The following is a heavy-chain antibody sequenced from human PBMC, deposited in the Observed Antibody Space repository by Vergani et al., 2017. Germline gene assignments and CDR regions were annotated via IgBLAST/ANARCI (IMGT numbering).Heavy chain of an antibody. CDR2: ISYDGSNK. V-gene: IGHV3-30-3*01. J-gene: IGHJ4*02. D-gene: IGHD3-10*01. Sequence: QVQLVESGGGVVQPGRSLRLSCAASGFTFSSYAMHWVRQAPGKGLEWVAVISYDGSNKYYADSVKGRFTISRDNSKNTLYLQMNSLRAEDTAVYYCGRSLPVVRGVIGSWLPTDYWGQGTLVTVSS. CDR1: GFTFSSYA. CDR3: GRSLPVVRGVIGSWLPTDY.